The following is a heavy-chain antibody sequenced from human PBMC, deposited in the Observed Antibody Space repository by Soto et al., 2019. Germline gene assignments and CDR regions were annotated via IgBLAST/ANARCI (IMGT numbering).Heavy chain of an antibody. V-gene: IGHV1-69*12. J-gene: IGHJ3*02. CDR3: VWALRNAFDI. CDR2: IIPIFGTA. Sequence: QVQLVQSGAEVKNPRSSVKVSCKASGGAFSSYAISWVRQAPGQGLEWMGGIIPIFGTANYAQKFQGRVTITADESTSTAYMELCSLRSEDTAVYYCVWALRNAFDIWGQGTMVTVSS. D-gene: IGHD3-10*01. CDR1: GGAFSSYA.